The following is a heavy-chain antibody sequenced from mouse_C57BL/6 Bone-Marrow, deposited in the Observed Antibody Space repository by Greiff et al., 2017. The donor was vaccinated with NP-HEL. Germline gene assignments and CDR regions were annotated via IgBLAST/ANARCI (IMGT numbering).Heavy chain of an antibody. CDR1: GFSLTSYG. V-gene: IGHV2-2*01. D-gene: IGHD2-4*01. CDR3: ATYEDYDWFAY. CDR2: IWSGGST. J-gene: IGHJ3*01. Sequence: QVQLKQSGPGLVQPSQSLSITCTVSGFSLTSYGIHWVRQSPGKGLEWLGVIWSGGSTDYNAAFISRLSISKDNSKSQVFFKMNSLQADDTAIYYCATYEDYDWFAYWGQGTLVTVSA.